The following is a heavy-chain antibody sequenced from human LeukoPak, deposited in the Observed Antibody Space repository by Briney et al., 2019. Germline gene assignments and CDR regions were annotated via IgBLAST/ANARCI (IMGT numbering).Heavy chain of an antibody. V-gene: IGHV1-2*02. CDR2: INPNSGGT. D-gene: IGHD5-12*01. J-gene: IGHJ6*03. CDR3: ARAGSGYDYLGYYYYMDV. CDR1: GYTFTGYY. Sequence: ASVKVSCKASGYTFTGYYMHWVRQAPGQGLEWMGWINPNSGGTNYVQKFQGRVTMTRDTSISTAYMELSRLRSDDTAVYYCARAGSGYDYLGYYYYMDVWGKGTTVTVSS.